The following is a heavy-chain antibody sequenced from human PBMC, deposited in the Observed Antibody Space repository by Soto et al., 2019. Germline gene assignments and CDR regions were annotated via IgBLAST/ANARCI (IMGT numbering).Heavy chain of an antibody. D-gene: IGHD5-18*01. CDR3: APHAATAMVRDWFDP. V-gene: IGHV1-69*13. CDR1: GGTFSSYA. Sequence: SVKVSCKASGGTFSSYAISWVRQAPGQGLEWMGGIIPIFGTANYAQKFQGRVTITADESTSTAYMELSSLRSEDTAVYYCAPHAATAMVRDWFDPWGQGTLVTVSS. CDR2: IIPIFGTA. J-gene: IGHJ5*02.